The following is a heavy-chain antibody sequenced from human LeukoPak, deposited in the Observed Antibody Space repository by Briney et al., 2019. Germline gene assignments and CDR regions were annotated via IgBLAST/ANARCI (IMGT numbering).Heavy chain of an antibody. V-gene: IGHV5-51*01. CDR2: IYPGDSDT. CDR3: ARLGGYGSGSMGHYYYGMDV. D-gene: IGHD3-10*01. Sequence: GESLKISCMCSGYSFTSYWIGWVRQMPGKGLGWMGIIYPGDSDTRYSPSFQGQVTISADKSISTAYLQWSSLKASGTAMYYCARLGGYGSGSMGHYYYGMDVCGKGTTVTVSS. J-gene: IGHJ6*04. CDR1: GYSFTSYW.